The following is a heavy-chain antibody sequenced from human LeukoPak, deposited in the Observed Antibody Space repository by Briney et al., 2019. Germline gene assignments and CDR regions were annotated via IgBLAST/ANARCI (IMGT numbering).Heavy chain of an antibody. Sequence: PGGSLRLSCAASGFTFSNYAMSWVRQAPGKGLEWLSTFSGNDGYTYYADSVKGRFTISRDNSKNTVYLQMNSLRAEDTANYYCAKRSTGYYFDSWGQGTLVTVSS. CDR2: FSGNDGYT. J-gene: IGHJ4*02. CDR1: GFTFSNYA. CDR3: AKRSTGYYFDS. D-gene: IGHD2-2*01. V-gene: IGHV3-23*01.